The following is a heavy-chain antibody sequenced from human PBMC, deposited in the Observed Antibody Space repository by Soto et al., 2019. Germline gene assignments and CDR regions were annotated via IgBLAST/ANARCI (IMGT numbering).Heavy chain of an antibody. CDR2: ISYDGSNK. CDR1: GFTFSSYG. Sequence: GGSLRLSCAASGFTFSSYGMHWVRQAPGKGLEWVAVISYDGSNKYYADSVKGRSTISRDNSKNTLYLQMNSLRAEDTAVYYCAKSYDFWSGYFDYWGQGTLVTVSS. J-gene: IGHJ4*02. V-gene: IGHV3-30*18. D-gene: IGHD3-3*01. CDR3: AKSYDFWSGYFDY.